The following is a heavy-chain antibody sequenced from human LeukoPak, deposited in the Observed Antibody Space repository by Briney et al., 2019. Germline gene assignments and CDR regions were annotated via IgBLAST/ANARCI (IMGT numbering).Heavy chain of an antibody. CDR3: ARPHYYDSVYYYMDV. V-gene: IGHV3-23*01. D-gene: IGHD3-22*01. J-gene: IGHJ6*03. Sequence: AISGSGGSTYYADSVKGRFTISRDNSKNTLYLQMNSLRAEDTAVYYCARPHYYDSVYYYMDVWGKGTTVTVSS. CDR2: ISGSGGST.